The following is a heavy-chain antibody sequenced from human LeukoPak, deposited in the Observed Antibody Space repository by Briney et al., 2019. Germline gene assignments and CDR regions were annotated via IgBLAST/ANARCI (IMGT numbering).Heavy chain of an antibody. CDR3: ARGALDYYDSSGYYDY. CDR1: GYSFTSYW. D-gene: IGHD3-22*01. CDR2: IYPGDSDT. J-gene: IGHJ4*02. Sequence: GESLKISCKGSGYSFTSYWIGWVRQMPGKGLEWMGIIYPGDSDTRYSPSFQGQVTISADKSISTAYLQWSSLKASDTAMYYCARGALDYYDSSGYYDYWGQGTLVTVPS. V-gene: IGHV5-51*01.